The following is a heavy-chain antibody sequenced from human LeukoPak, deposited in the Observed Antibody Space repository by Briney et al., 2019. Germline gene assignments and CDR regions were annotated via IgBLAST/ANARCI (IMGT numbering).Heavy chain of an antibody. Sequence: SETLSLTCTVSGGSISSSSYYWGWIRQPPGKGLEWIGSIYYSGSTYYNPSLKSRVTISVDTSKNQFSLKLSSVTAADTAVYYCARVKYDFWSGHWDYWGQGTLVTVSS. CDR1: GGSISSSSYY. CDR3: ARVKYDFWSGHWDY. D-gene: IGHD3-3*01. CDR2: IYYSGST. J-gene: IGHJ4*02. V-gene: IGHV4-39*01.